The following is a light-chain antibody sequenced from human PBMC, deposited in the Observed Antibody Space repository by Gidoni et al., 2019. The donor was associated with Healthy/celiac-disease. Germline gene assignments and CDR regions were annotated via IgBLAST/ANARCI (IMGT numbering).Light chain of an antibody. V-gene: IGKV1-13*02. Sequence: AIQLTQSPSSLSASVGDRVTITCRASQGISSALAWYQQKPGKAPKLLIYDASSLESGVPSRCSGSGAGTDFTLTISSLQPEDFATYYCQQFNSYPLTFXGXTKVEIK. J-gene: IGKJ4*01. CDR1: QGISSA. CDR3: QQFNSYPLT. CDR2: DAS.